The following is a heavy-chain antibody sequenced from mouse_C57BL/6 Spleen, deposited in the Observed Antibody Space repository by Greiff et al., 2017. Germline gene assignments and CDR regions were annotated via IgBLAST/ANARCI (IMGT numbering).Heavy chain of an antibody. J-gene: IGHJ2*01. CDR2: ISRGGDYI. V-gene: IGHV5-9-1*02. Sequence: DVQLVESGEGLVKPGGSLKLSCAASGFTFSSYAMPWVRQTPEKGLEWVAYISRGGDYIYYEDTVKGRFTISRDNARNTLDLQMSSRKSEDTAMYYWTREDYYGSTPFDYWGQGTTLTVSS. D-gene: IGHD1-1*01. CDR1: GFTFSSYA. CDR3: TREDYYGSTPFDY.